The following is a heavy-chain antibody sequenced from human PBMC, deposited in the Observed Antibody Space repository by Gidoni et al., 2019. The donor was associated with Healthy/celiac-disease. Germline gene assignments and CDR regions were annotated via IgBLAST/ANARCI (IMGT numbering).Heavy chain of an antibody. D-gene: IGHD6-13*01. Sequence: HLPLQESAPGLVQPSEPLSLTCTVSGGSLSSSSYYWGWIRQPPGKGLEWIGSIYYCGSTYYNPSLKSRVTISVETSKNQFSLKLSSGTAADTAVYYCARPSIAAAGYDPWGQGTLVTVSS. CDR1: GGSLSSSSYY. V-gene: IGHV4-39*01. CDR2: IYYCGST. CDR3: ARPSIAAAGYDP. J-gene: IGHJ5*02.